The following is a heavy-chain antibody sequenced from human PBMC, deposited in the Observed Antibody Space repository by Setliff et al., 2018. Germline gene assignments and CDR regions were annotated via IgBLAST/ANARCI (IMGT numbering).Heavy chain of an antibody. Sequence: PSETLSLTCTVSGGSVSSASHYWGWIRQAPGKGMEWIGSVYYSGYTYYKPSLQSRVTMSVDTSKNQFSLKLTSVTAADTAVYYCARVDFTMIQGVIGHWGQGTRVTVSS. CDR2: VYYSGYT. D-gene: IGHD3-10*01. J-gene: IGHJ1*01. V-gene: IGHV4-39*07. CDR1: GGSVSSASHY. CDR3: ARVDFTMIQGVIGH.